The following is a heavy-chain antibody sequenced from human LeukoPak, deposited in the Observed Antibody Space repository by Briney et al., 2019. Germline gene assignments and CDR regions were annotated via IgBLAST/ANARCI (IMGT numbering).Heavy chain of an antibody. CDR2: IYYSGST. V-gene: IGHV4-59*01. D-gene: IGHD6-13*01. Sequence: PSETLSLTCSVSGGSISRYYWSWIRKPPGKGLEWIGYIYYSGSTNYNPSLESRVTISVDTSKNQFSLKLSSVTAADTAVYYCARASFSSGWYVYWGQGTLVTVSS. J-gene: IGHJ4*02. CDR1: GGSISRYY. CDR3: ARASFSSGWYVY.